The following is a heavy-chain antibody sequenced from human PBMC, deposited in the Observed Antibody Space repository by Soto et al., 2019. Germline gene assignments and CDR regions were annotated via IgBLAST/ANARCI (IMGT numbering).Heavy chain of an antibody. V-gene: IGHV3-30*18. Sequence: HPGGSLRLSCAASGFTFSSYGMHWVRQAPGKGLEWVAVISYDGSNKYYADSVKGRFTISRDNSKNTLYLQMNSLRAEDTAVYYCAKEGGATYFDYWGQGTLVTVSS. CDR1: GFTFSSYG. CDR2: ISYDGSNK. J-gene: IGHJ4*02. D-gene: IGHD1-26*01. CDR3: AKEGGATYFDY.